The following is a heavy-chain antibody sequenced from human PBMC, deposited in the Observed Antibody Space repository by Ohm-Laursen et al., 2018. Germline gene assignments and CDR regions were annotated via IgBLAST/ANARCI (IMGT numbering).Heavy chain of an antibody. Sequence: SLRLSCTASGFTFSSYSMNWVRQAPGKGLEWVSSISSSSYIYYADSVKGRFTISRDNAKNSLYLQMNSLRAEDTAVYYCARGFRSYYYDSSGYYSEYFQHWGQGTLVTVSS. CDR1: GFTFSSYS. J-gene: IGHJ1*01. D-gene: IGHD3-22*01. CDR2: ISSSSYI. V-gene: IGHV3-21*01. CDR3: ARGFRSYYYDSSGYYSEYFQH.